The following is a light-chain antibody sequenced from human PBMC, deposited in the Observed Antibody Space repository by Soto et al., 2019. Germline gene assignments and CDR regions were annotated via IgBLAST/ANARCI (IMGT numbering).Light chain of an antibody. J-gene: IGKJ1*01. V-gene: IGKV1-5*01. CDR2: DAS. Sequence: DIQMTQSPSTLSASVGDRVTITCRASQGISNWLAWYQQKPGKAPKLLIYDASSVESGVPSRFSGSGSGTEITLTISSLLPDDFATYYCQQFRGTFGQGTKVEIE. CDR3: QQFRGT. CDR1: QGISNW.